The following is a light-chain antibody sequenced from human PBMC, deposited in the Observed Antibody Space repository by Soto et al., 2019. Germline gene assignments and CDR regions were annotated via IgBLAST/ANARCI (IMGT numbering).Light chain of an antibody. V-gene: IGKV3-15*01. J-gene: IGKJ1*01. CDR1: QSISVN. CDR3: QQYNSWPRT. Sequence: EIVMTQSLATLSVSPGERATLSCRASQSISVNLAWYQQRSGQAPRLLIYGASSRAPGTPARFSGSRSETEFTLTISKLQSEDFAVYYCQQYNSWPRTFGQGTKVDIK. CDR2: GAS.